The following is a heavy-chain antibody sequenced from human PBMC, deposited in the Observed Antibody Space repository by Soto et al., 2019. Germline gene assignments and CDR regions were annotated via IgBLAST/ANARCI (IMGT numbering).Heavy chain of an antibody. J-gene: IGHJ4*02. D-gene: IGHD1-7*01. CDR2: ISAYNGNT. Sequence: QVQLVQSGAEVKKPGASVKVSCKASGYTFTSYGISWVRQAPGQGLEWMGWISAYNGNTNYAQKLQGRVTMTTDPSTSTAYMERRSLRSDDTAVYYCAIEADPHPYNWNYVIWGQGTLVTVSS. CDR1: GYTFTSYG. CDR3: AIEADPHPYNWNYVI. V-gene: IGHV1-18*01.